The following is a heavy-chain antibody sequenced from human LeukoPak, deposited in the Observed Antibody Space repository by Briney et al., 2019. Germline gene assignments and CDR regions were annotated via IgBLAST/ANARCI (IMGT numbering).Heavy chain of an antibody. J-gene: IGHJ4*02. CDR3: AKDMYSSSWYYFDY. Sequence: PGGSLRLSCAASGFTFSNYYMNWVRQAPGKGLEWVAVISYDGSNKYYADSVKGRFTISRDNSKNTLYLQMNSLRAEDTAVYYCAKDMYSSSWYYFDYWGQGTLVTVSS. V-gene: IGHV3-30*18. CDR2: ISYDGSNK. CDR1: GFTFSNYY. D-gene: IGHD6-13*01.